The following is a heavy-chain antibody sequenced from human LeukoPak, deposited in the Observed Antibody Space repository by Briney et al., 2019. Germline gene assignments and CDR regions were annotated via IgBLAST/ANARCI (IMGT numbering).Heavy chain of an antibody. CDR1: GFTFSSYA. CDR3: ARSKSSSSPNFDY. Sequence: GGSLRLSCAASGFTFSSYAMHWVRQAPGKGLEWVAIISYDGSNKYYADSVKGRFTISRDNSKSTLYLQMNSLRAEDMAVYYCARSKSSSSPNFDYWGQGTLVTVSS. D-gene: IGHD6-6*01. CDR2: ISYDGSNK. J-gene: IGHJ4*02. V-gene: IGHV3-30-3*01.